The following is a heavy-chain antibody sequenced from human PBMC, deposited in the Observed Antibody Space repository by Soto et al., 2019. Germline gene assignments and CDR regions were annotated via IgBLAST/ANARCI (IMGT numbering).Heavy chain of an antibody. Sequence: PSETLSLTCTVSGGSISSYYWSWIRQPPGKGLEWIGYIYYSGSTNYNPSLKSRVTISVDTSKNQFSLKLSSVTAADTAVYYCARHGYYYDSSGYYPRNWFDPWGQGTLVAVS. CDR3: ARHGYYYDSSGYYPRNWFDP. CDR1: GGSISSYY. V-gene: IGHV4-59*08. J-gene: IGHJ5*02. CDR2: IYYSGST. D-gene: IGHD3-22*01.